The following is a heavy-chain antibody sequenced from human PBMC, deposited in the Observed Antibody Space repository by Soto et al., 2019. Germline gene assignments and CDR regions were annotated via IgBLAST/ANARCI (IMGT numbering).Heavy chain of an antibody. Sequence: GASVKVSCKVSGYTLTELSIHWVRQAPGKGLEWMGGFDPEDGETIYAQKFQGRVTMTEDTSTDTAYMELSSLRSEDTAVYYCAASIVGAKYFDYWGQGTLVTVSS. J-gene: IGHJ4*02. CDR1: GYTLTELS. CDR2: FDPEDGET. D-gene: IGHD1-26*01. CDR3: AASIVGAKYFDY. V-gene: IGHV1-24*01.